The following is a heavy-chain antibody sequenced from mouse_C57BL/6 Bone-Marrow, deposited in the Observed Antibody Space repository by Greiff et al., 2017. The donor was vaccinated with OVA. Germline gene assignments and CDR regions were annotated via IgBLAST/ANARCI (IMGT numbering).Heavy chain of an antibody. CDR3: ARDGDYYGSSPFAY. J-gene: IGHJ3*01. CDR1: GFTFSSYA. V-gene: IGHV5-4*01. CDR2: ISDGGSYT. D-gene: IGHD1-1*01. Sequence: EVQLVESGGGLVKPGGSLKLSCAASGFTFSSYAMSWVRQTPEKRLEWVATISDGGSYTYYPDNVTGRFTISRDNAKNNLYLQMSHLKSEDTAMYYCARDGDYYGSSPFAYWGQGTLVTVSA.